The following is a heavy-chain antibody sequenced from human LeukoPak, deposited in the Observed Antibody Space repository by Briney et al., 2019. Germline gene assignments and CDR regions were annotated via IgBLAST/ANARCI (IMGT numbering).Heavy chain of an antibody. CDR3: AREYGFDY. V-gene: IGHV1-46*01. CDR2: NPSGGST. D-gene: IGHD4-17*01. Sequence: ASVKVSCKASGDTFTSYYMHWVRNPSGGSTSYAQKFQGRVTMTRDTSTSTVYMELSSLRSEDTAVYYCAREYGFDYWGQGTLVTVSS. CDR1: GDTFTSYY. J-gene: IGHJ4*02.